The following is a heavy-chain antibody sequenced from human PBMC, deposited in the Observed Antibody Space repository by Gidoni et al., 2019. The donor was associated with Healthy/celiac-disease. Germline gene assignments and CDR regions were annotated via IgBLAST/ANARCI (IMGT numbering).Heavy chain of an antibody. J-gene: IGHJ6*02. Sequence: VLLLQSGAAVQKPGASVKVSCQASGYTFTGDYTHWVRQAPGQGLEWMGWINPNSGGTNYAQKFQGRVTMTRDTSISTAYMELSRLRSDDTAVYYCARGRPLFGVVIINGMDVWGQGTTVTVSS. CDR1: GYTFTGDY. CDR3: ARGRPLFGVVIINGMDV. D-gene: IGHD3-3*01. V-gene: IGHV1-2*02. CDR2: INPNSGGT.